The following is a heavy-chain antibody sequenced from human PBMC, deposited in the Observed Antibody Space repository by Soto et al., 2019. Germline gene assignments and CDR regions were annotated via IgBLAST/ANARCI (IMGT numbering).Heavy chain of an antibody. CDR3: RGYSDYDSYGIDV. CDR2: IIPIFGTA. CDR1: GGTFRSYA. Sequence: SVKVSCKASGGTFRSYAISWVRQAPGQGLEWMGGIIPIFGTANYAQKFQGRVTITADESTSTAYMELSSLRYEDTAVYYCRGYSDYDSYGIDVWRQGTTVTVSS. D-gene: IGHD5-12*01. V-gene: IGHV1-69*13. J-gene: IGHJ6*02.